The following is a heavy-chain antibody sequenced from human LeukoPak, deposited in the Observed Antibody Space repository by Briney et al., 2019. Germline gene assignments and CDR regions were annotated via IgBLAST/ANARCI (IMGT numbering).Heavy chain of an antibody. J-gene: IGHJ3*02. Sequence: GGSLRLSCAASGFTFSNYWMYWVRQTPGKGLVWVSHIGGDGGTIRYADSVKGRFTISRDNSKSTLYLQVNSLRADDTAVYYCARGRFDSSGCDDALAIWGQGTMVTVSS. D-gene: IGHD3-22*01. V-gene: IGHV3-74*01. CDR3: ARGRFDSSGCDDALAI. CDR1: GFTFSNYW. CDR2: IGGDGGTI.